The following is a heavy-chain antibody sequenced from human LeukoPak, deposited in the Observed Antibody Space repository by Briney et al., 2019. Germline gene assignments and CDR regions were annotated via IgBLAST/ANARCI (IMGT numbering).Heavy chain of an antibody. D-gene: IGHD2-2*02. CDR2: INHSGST. Sequence: SETLSLTCAVYGGSFSGYYLSWIRQPPGKGLEWIGEINHSGSTNYNPSLKSRVTISVDTSKNQFSLKLSSVAAADTAVYYCAREGRGSIRYWGQGTLVTVSS. J-gene: IGHJ4*02. CDR3: AREGRGSIRY. CDR1: GGSFSGYY. V-gene: IGHV4-34*01.